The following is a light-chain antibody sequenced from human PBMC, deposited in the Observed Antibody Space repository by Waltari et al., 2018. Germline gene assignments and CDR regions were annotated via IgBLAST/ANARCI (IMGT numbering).Light chain of an antibody. CDR2: DVS. CDR3: SSYTSTITVV. CDR1: SSDVGGYNY. J-gene: IGLJ3*02. Sequence: QSALTQPASVPGSPGQSITISCTGTSSDVGGYNYVSWYQQHPDKAPKLMIYDVSNRPSGVSNRFSGSKSGNTASLTISGLQAEDEADYYCSSYTSTITVVFGGGTKLTVL. V-gene: IGLV2-14*01.